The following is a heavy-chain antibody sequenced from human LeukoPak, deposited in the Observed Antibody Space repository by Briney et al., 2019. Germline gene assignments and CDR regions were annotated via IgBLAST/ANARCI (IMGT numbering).Heavy chain of an antibody. V-gene: IGHV3-23*01. CDR3: AKRPRWVPAAIRGTWFDP. CDR1: GFTFSSYA. D-gene: IGHD2-2*02. J-gene: IGHJ5*02. CDR2: ISGSGGST. Sequence: PGGSLRLSCAASGFTFSSYAMSWVRQAPGKGLEWVSAISGSGGSTYYADSVKGRFTISRDNSKNTLYLQMNSLRAEDTAVYYCAKRPRWVPAAIRGTWFDPWGQGTLVTVSS.